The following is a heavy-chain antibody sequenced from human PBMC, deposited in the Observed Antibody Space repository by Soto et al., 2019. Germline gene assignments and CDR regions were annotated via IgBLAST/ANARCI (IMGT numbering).Heavy chain of an antibody. J-gene: IGHJ5*02. V-gene: IGHV1-18*01. D-gene: IGHD2-2*01. CDR2: ISACNGNT. CDR3: ARVAGYCSSTSCYEVWFDP. CDR1: GYTFTSYG. Sequence: GASVKVSCKASGYTFTSYGISWVRQAPGQGLEWMGWISACNGNTSYAQKLQGRVTMTTDTSTSTAYMELRSLRSDDTAVYYCARVAGYCSSTSCYEVWFDPWGQGTLVTVSS.